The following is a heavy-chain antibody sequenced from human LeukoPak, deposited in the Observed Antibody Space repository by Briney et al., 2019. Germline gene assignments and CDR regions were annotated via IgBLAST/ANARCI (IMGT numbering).Heavy chain of an antibody. CDR1: GGTFGSYA. CDR2: IIPIFGTA. V-gene: IGHV1-69*06. J-gene: IGHJ4*02. CDR3: ARDGSGSYYNVLDY. Sequence: SVKVSCKASGGTFGSYAISWVRQAPGQGLEWMGGIIPIFGTANYAQKFQGRVTITADKSTSTAYMELSSLRSEDTAVYYCARDGSGSYYNVLDYWGQGTLVTVSS. D-gene: IGHD3-10*01.